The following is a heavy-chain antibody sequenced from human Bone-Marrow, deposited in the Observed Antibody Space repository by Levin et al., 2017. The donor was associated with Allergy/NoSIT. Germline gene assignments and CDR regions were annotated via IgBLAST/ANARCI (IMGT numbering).Heavy chain of an antibody. D-gene: IGHD3-10*01. CDR1: GGSISSSSYY. CDR3: ARQRITMVRGVIIPPDY. Sequence: SETLSLTCTVSGGSISSSSYYWGWIRQPPGKGLEWIGSIYYSGSTYYNPSLKSRVTISVDTSKNQFSLKLSSVTAADTAVYYCARQRITMVRGVIIPPDYWGQGTLVTVSS. V-gene: IGHV4-39*01. CDR2: IYYSGST. J-gene: IGHJ4*02.